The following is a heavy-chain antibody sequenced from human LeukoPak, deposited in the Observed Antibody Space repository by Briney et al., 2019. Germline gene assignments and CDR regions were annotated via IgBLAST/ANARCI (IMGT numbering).Heavy chain of an antibody. Sequence: SVKVSCKASGFTFTSSAMQWVRQARGQRLEWIGWIVVGSGNTNYAQKFQERVTITRDMSTSTAYMELSSLRAEDTAVYYCARDQWYGDYPDYWGQGTLVTVSS. J-gene: IGHJ4*02. CDR2: IVVGSGNT. CDR1: GFTFTSSA. CDR3: ARDQWYGDYPDY. D-gene: IGHD4-17*01. V-gene: IGHV1-58*02.